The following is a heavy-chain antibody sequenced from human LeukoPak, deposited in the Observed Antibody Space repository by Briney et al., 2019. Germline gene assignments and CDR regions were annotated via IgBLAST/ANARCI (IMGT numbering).Heavy chain of an antibody. CDR3: ARASSPRSRASGATTAFDY. J-gene: IGHJ4*02. CDR2: IYYSGST. CDR1: GDSITSYY. Sequence: PSETLSLTCSVSGDSITSYYWNWIRQPPGKGLEWIGYIYYSGSTNYNPSLKSRVTITVDTSKNQFSLKLSSVTAADTAVYYCARASSPRSRASGATTAFDYWGQGTLVTVSS. D-gene: IGHD1-26*01. V-gene: IGHV4-59*01.